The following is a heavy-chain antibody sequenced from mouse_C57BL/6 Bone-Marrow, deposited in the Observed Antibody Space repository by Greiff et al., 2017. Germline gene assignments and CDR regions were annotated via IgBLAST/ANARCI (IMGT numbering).Heavy chain of an antibody. V-gene: IGHV2-2*01. CDR2: IWRGGST. CDR3: ARRSSAMDY. J-gene: IGHJ4*01. Sequence: VKLQESGPGLVQPSQSLSITCTVSGFSLTSYGVHWVRQSPGKGLEWLGVIWRGGSTDYNAAFISRLSISKDNSKSQVFFTMNSLQADDTAIYYCARRSSAMDYWGQGTSVTVSS. CDR1: GFSLTSYG.